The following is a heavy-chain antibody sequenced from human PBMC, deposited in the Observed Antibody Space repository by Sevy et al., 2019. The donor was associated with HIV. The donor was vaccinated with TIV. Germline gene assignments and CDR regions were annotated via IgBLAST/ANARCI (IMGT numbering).Heavy chain of an antibody. J-gene: IGHJ4*02. Sequence: GGSLRLSCAASGFTFSNYWMAWVRQAPWKGLEWVANIKQGGDTKHYVDSVKGRFTISRDNAKNLVFLQMNTLTAEDMAVYYCARDEYGSLDYWGQGILVTVSS. V-gene: IGHV3-7*01. CDR3: ARDEYGSLDY. CDR1: GFTFSNYW. CDR2: IKQGGDTK. D-gene: IGHD6-13*01.